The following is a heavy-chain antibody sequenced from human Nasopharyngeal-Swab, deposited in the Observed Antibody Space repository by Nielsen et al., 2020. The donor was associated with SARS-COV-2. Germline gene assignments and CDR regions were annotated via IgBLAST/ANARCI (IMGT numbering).Heavy chain of an antibody. D-gene: IGHD6-19*01. CDR2: IYYSGST. J-gene: IGHJ2*01. V-gene: IGHV4-30-4*01. Sequence: WIRQPPGKGLEWNGYIYYSGSTYYNPSLKSRVTISVDTSKNQFSLKLSSVTAADTAVYYCARRETKQWLVPVGYFDLWGRGTLVTVSS. CDR3: ARRETKQWLVPVGYFDL.